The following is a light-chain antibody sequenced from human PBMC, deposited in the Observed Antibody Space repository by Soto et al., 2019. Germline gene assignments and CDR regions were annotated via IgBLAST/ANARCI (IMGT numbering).Light chain of an antibody. CDR1: QSVSSSY. CDR2: GAS. V-gene: IGKV3-20*01. Sequence: IVLTQSKSTLSLSPGARTRSXCGAATGSXXXSQSVSSSYLAWYQQKPGQAPRLLIYGASSRATGIPDRFSGSGSGADFTLTISRLEPEDFAVYYCHQYGTAPRTFGQGTRVEI. CDR3: HQYGTAPRT. J-gene: IGKJ5*01.